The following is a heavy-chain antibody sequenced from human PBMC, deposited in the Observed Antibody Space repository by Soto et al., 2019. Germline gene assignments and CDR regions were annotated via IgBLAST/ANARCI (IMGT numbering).Heavy chain of an antibody. CDR2: IYYSGST. J-gene: IGHJ5*02. D-gene: IGHD4-17*01. CDR3: ARLHTTTVTTNSDNWFDP. V-gene: IGHV4-31*03. Sequence: SEALCLTCTVSGGSISSGGYHLSWLLHHPGKGLEWIGYIYYSGSTYYNPSLKSRVTISVDTSKNQFSLKLSSVTAADTAVYYCARLHTTTVTTNSDNWFDPWGLGTLVTVSS. CDR1: GGSISSGGYH.